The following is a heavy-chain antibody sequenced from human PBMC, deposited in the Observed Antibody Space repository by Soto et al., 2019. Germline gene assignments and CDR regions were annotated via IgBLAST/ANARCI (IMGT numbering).Heavy chain of an antibody. J-gene: IGHJ5*02. CDR2: MNPNSGNT. CDR3: ARERSAAGTGWFDP. Sequence: QVQLVQSGAEVKKPGASVKVSCKASGYTFTSYDIKCVRQATGQGLEWMGWMNPNSGNTGYAQKFQGTVTMTRNTSISTAYMELSSLSSEDTAVYYCARERSAAGTGWFDPWGQGTLVTVSS. D-gene: IGHD6-13*01. V-gene: IGHV1-8*01. CDR1: GYTFTSYD.